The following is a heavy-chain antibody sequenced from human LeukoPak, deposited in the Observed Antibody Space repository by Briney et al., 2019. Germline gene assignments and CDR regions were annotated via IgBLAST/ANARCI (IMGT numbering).Heavy chain of an antibody. CDR1: GFTFSTYS. CDR2: ISSGSSDI. J-gene: IGHJ5*01. Sequence: GGSLRLSCAASGFTFSTYSMTWVRQAPGKGLEWVSSISSGSSDISYADSVKGRFTISRDNTKNSLHLQMTRLRADDTAVYYCARGGLDAYDSWGQGTLVTVSS. D-gene: IGHD5-24*01. CDR3: ARGGLDAYDS. V-gene: IGHV3-21*06.